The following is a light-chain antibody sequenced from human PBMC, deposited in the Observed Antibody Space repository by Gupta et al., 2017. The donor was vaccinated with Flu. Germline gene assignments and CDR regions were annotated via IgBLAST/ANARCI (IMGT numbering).Light chain of an antibody. CDR2: GAS. Sequence: EIVMTQSPATLSVSPGERATLSCRASQSVSSNLAWYQQKPGQAPRLLIYGASTRATGIPARFSGSGSGTEFTLTISSLQSEDIAVYYCQQYKTWRKTFGQGTKLEIK. CDR3: QQYKTWRKT. CDR1: QSVSSN. V-gene: IGKV3-15*01. J-gene: IGKJ1*01.